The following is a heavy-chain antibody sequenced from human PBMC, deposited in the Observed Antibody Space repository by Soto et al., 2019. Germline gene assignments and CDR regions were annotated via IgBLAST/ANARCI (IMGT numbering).Heavy chain of an antibody. V-gene: IGHV1-69*02. CDR3: ARLVVPAARRYYYYGMDV. J-gene: IGHJ6*02. Sequence: QVQLVQSGAEVKKPGSSVKVSCKASGGTFSSYPISWVRQAPGQGLEWMGRIIPILGIANYAQKFQGRVTITADKSTSTAYMELSSLRSEDTAVYYCARLVVPAARRYYYYGMDVWGQGTTVTVSS. CDR1: GGTFSSYP. CDR2: IIPILGIA. D-gene: IGHD2-2*01.